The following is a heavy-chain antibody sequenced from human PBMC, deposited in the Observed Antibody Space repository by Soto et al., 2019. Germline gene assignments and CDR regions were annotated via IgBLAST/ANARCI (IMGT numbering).Heavy chain of an antibody. Sequence: WGSLRLSCAASGFNFIDHYMSWIRQAPGKGLEWIGYSSNSGSFTRYADSVKGRFSISRDNAKNSLYLQINSLRGDDTAIYYCVRSGDNYNLLDYWGQGTPVTVSS. CDR1: GFNFIDHY. J-gene: IGHJ4*02. CDR3: VRSGDNYNLLDY. V-gene: IGHV3-11*06. CDR2: SSNSGSFT. D-gene: IGHD1-1*01.